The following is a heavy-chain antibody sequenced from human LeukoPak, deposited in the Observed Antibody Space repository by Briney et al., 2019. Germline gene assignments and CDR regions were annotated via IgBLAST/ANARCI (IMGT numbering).Heavy chain of an antibody. CDR2: ISYDGSNK. CDR1: GFTFSSYG. CDR3: ASNGLPAAFDI. V-gene: IGHV3-30*03. Sequence: PGGSLRLSCAASGFTFSSYGMHWVRQAPGKGLEWVAVISYDGSNKYYADSVKGQFTISRDNSKNTLYLQMNSLRAEDTAVYYCASNGLPAAFDIWGQGTMVTVSS. J-gene: IGHJ3*02. D-gene: IGHD2-21*02.